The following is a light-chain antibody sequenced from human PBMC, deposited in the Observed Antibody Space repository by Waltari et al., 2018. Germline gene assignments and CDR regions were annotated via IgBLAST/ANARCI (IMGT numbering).Light chain of an antibody. CDR3: QQSYNTPRT. Sequence: DIQMTQSPSSLSASVGDRVSNTCRARQSISTHLNWYQQKPGKAPKLLIYAASNLQSGVPSRFSGRGSETDFTLTISSLQPEDFAVYYCQQSYNTPRTFGPGTKVDIK. CDR2: AAS. V-gene: IGKV1-39*01. J-gene: IGKJ3*01. CDR1: QSISTH.